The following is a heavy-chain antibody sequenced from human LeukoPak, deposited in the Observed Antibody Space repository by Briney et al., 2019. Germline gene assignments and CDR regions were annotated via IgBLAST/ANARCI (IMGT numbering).Heavy chain of an antibody. V-gene: IGHV4-59*12. D-gene: IGHD3-22*01. Sequence: SETLSLTCTVSGGSISSYYWSWIRQPPGKGLEWIGYIYYSGSTNYNPSLKSRVTISVDTSKNQFSLKLSSVTAADTAVYYCARGWSPRVVVITIYYFDYWGQGTLVTVSS. J-gene: IGHJ4*02. CDR3: ARGWSPRVVVITIYYFDY. CDR2: IYYSGST. CDR1: GGSISSYY.